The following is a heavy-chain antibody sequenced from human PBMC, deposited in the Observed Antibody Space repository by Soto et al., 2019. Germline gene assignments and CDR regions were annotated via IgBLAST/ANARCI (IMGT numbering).Heavy chain of an antibody. V-gene: IGHV4-4*08. Sequence: QVQPQESGPGLVKPSETLSLTCTVSGDSISSSYWSWIRQPPGKGLEWIGYMYSSGSTNYNPSIKSRVRIYVDTSNNQFSLKLRSVTGADAAVYYCARPNYTARYWYFDLWGRGTLVTVSS. D-gene: IGHD1-20*01. J-gene: IGHJ2*01. CDR1: GDSISSSY. CDR3: ARPNYTARYWYFDL. CDR2: MYSSGST.